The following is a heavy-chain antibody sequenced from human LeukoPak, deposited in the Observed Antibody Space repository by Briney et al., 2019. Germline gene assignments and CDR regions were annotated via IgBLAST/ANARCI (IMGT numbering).Heavy chain of an antibody. CDR1: GGTFISYA. CDR2: ITPIFGIA. V-gene: IGHV1-69*04. J-gene: IGHJ4*02. CDR3: ARDEGRGWCGGDCYETFDY. D-gene: IGHD2-21*02. Sequence: ASVKVSCKASGGTFISYAISWVRQAPGQGLEWMGRITPIFGIANYAQKFQGRVTITADKSTSTAYMELSSLRSEDTAVYYCARDEGRGWCGGDCYETFDYWGQGTLVTVSS.